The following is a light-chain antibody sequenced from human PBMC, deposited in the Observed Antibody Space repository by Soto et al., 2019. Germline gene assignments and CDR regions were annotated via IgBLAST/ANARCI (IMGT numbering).Light chain of an antibody. CDR1: QSLSNN. V-gene: IGKV3-15*01. J-gene: IGKJ5*01. CDR3: QQYIHWPPIT. CDR2: GAS. Sequence: EIEMTQSPATLSVSPGEGATLSCRASQSLSNNLAWYQQKPGQTPRLLIYGASTRAAGIPARFSGSGSGTEFTLTISSLESEDFAVYYCQQYIHWPPITFGQGTRLDIK.